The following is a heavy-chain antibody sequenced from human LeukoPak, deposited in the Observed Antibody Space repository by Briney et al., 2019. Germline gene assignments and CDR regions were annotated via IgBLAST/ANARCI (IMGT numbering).Heavy chain of an antibody. CDR2: MNPNSGNT. CDR3: AREGLDY. V-gene: IGHV1-8*03. CDR1: GYTFSSYD. Sequence: ASVKVSCKASGYTFSSYDINWVRQATGQGLEWMGWMNPNSGNTGYAQKFQGRVTITTDTSISTAYMELRSLRSEDTAVYFCAREGLDYWGQGTLVTVSS. J-gene: IGHJ4*02.